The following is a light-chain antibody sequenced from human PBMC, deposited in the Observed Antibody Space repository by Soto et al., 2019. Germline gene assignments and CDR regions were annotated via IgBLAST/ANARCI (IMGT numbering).Light chain of an antibody. CDR3: CSYAGDYTFV. V-gene: IGLV2-11*01. CDR2: DVI. J-gene: IGLJ1*01. Sequence: QSVLIQPRSVSGSPGQSVTISCTGTSSDVGVYKYVSWYRQHPGKAPKLMIYDVITRPSGVPDRFSGSKSGNTASLTISGLQAEDEADYYCCSYAGDYTFVFGTGTKLPS. CDR1: SSDVGVYKY.